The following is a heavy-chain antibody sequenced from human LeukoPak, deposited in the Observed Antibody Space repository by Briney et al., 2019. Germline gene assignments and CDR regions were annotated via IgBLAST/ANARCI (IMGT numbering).Heavy chain of an antibody. D-gene: IGHD3-22*01. CDR3: ARDPRSSGYFFDY. V-gene: IGHV3-30*04. J-gene: IGHJ4*02. CDR1: GFTFNAYV. CDR2: MSYDGTNQ. Sequence: GGSLRLCCAASGFTFNAYVMHWVRQAPGKGLEWVAVMSYDGTNQNYADSVKGRFTISRDNSKNTLYLQMNSLRAEDTAVYYCARDPRSSGYFFDYWGQGTLVTVSS.